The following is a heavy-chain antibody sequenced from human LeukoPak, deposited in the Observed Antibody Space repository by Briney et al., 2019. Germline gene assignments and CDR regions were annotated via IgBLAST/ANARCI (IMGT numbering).Heavy chain of an antibody. Sequence: GGSLRLSCAASGFTFSSYGMHWVRQAPGKGLEWVAVISYDGSNKYYSDSVKGRFTISRDNSKNTLYLQVNSLRAEDTAVYYCAKDRGGSSSYFDYWGQRTLVTVSS. CDR2: ISYDGSNK. D-gene: IGHD6-6*01. V-gene: IGHV3-30*18. CDR1: GFTFSSYG. J-gene: IGHJ4*02. CDR3: AKDRGGSSSYFDY.